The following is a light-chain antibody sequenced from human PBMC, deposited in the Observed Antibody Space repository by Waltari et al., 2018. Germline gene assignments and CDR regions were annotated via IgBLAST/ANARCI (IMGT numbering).Light chain of an antibody. J-gene: IGLJ2*01. CDR2: DVT. CDR1: SSDVGGYNY. V-gene: IGLV2-14*01. Sequence: QSALTQPASVSGSPGQSITISCPGTSSDVGGYNYVSWYQQYPGKAPIFIIYDVTHRPSGVSNRFSGSKSGNTASLTISGLQPEDEADYYCSSYTSTSTLVFGGGTKLTVL. CDR3: SSYTSTSTLV.